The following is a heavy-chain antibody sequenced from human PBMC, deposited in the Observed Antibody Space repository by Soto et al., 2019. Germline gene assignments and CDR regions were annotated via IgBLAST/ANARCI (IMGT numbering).Heavy chain of an antibody. CDR3: ARECQTTVILCY. V-gene: IGHV1-3*01. J-gene: IGHJ4*02. CDR1: GYTFTSYA. Sequence: QVQLVQSGAEVKKPGASVKVSCKASGYTFTSYAMHWVRQAPGQRLEWMGWINAGNGNTKYSQKFQGRVTITRDTSASTAYMELSSLRSEDTAVYYCARECQTTVILCYWGQGTLVTVSS. CDR2: INAGNGNT. D-gene: IGHD4-17*01.